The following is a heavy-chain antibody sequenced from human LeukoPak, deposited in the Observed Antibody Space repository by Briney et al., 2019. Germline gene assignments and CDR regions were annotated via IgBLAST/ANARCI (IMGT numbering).Heavy chain of an antibody. D-gene: IGHD6-19*01. CDR3: ARESKGYSSVDY. Sequence: ASVKVSCKASGYIFTGYYMHWVRQAPGQGLEWMGWINPNSGDTNYAQKFQGRVTMTRDTSISTAYMELSRLRSDDTAVYYCARESKGYSSVDYWGQGTLVTVSS. CDR2: INPNSGDT. J-gene: IGHJ4*02. CDR1: GYIFTGYY. V-gene: IGHV1-2*02.